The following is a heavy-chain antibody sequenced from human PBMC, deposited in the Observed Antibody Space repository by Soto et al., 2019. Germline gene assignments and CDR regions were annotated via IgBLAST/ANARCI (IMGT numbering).Heavy chain of an antibody. J-gene: IGHJ4*02. CDR2: ISGSGGST. CDR1: GFTFSSYA. Sequence: GGSLRLSCAASGFTFSSYAMSWVRQAPGKGLEWVSAISGSGGSTYYADSVKGRFTISRDNSKNTLYLQMNSLRAEDTAVYYCAKNPSSGWYPYYYFDYWGQGTLVTVSS. CDR3: AKNPSSGWYPYYYFDY. D-gene: IGHD6-19*01. V-gene: IGHV3-23*01.